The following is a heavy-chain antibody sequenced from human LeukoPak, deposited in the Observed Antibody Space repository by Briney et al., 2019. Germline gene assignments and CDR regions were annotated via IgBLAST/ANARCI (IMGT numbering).Heavy chain of an antibody. D-gene: IGHD3-3*02. CDR2: ISYNGGST. V-gene: IGHV3-64*01. Sequence: GGSLRLSCAASGFTFSNYAMHWVRQAPGKGLEYVSAISYNGGSTYYANSVKGRFTISRDNSKNTLYLQVGSLIAEDMAVYYCARRFAAQLAFVDVWGKGTTVTISS. CDR1: GFTFSNYA. CDR3: ARRFAAQLAFVDV. J-gene: IGHJ6*04.